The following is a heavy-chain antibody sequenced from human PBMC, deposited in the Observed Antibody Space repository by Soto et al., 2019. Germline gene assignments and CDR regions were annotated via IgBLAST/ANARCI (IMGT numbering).Heavy chain of an antibody. V-gene: IGHV1-69*06. CDR2: IIPVFGTP. CDR3: ARGGALSTSWYWGDGLDS. J-gene: IGHJ4*02. Sequence: GASVKVSCKASGYSFSSHAITWVRQAPGQGLEWMGWIIPVFGTPSYAQKFQGRVTISADKSTNTSYLELRSLRSEDTAVYYCARGGALSTSWYWGDGLDSWGQGTQVTVSS. CDR1: GYSFSSHA. D-gene: IGHD6-13*01.